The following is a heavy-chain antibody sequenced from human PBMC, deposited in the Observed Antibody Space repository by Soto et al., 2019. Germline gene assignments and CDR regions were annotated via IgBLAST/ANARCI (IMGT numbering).Heavy chain of an antibody. CDR2: TSAYNGNT. J-gene: IGHJ4*02. CDR3: ARVWLRPKRLDPLDY. Sequence: QVQLVQSGAEVKKPGASVKVSCKASGYTFTSYGISWVRQAPGQGLEWMGWTSAYNGNTNYAQKLQGRVTMTTDTATCTAFMELRRLRSDDTAVYYCARVWLRPKRLDPLDYWGQGTLVTVSS. D-gene: IGHD5-12*01. V-gene: IGHV1-18*01. CDR1: GYTFTSYG.